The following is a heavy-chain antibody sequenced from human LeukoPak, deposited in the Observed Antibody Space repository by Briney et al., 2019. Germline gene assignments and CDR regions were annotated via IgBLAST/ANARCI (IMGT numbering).Heavy chain of an antibody. Sequence: SETLSLTCNVSGASISAYYWSWIRQSAGGRLEFIGRVYTSGSPDYNPSFKSRVTMSADTSKNQFSLKLRSVTAADTALYYCARVGGPVPAALEDAFDLWGQGTLVTVSS. V-gene: IGHV4-4*07. CDR3: ARVGGPVPAALEDAFDL. CDR2: VYTSGSP. J-gene: IGHJ3*01. CDR1: GASISAYY. D-gene: IGHD2-15*01.